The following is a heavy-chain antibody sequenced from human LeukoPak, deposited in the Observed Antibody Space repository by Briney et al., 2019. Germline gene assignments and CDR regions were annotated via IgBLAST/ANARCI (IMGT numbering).Heavy chain of an antibody. D-gene: IGHD3-3*01. CDR3: AKDPNHLYDLWSGYK. CDR2: IFGSGGSA. J-gene: IGHJ4*02. CDR1: GFTFGSYA. V-gene: IGHV3-23*01. Sequence: GGSLRLSCAASGFTFGSYAMYWVRQAPGEGLEWVSGIFGSGGSAHYADSVKGRFTISRDNFKKIVFLQMNSLRAEDTAVYYCAKDPNHLYDLWSGYKWGQGTLVTVSS.